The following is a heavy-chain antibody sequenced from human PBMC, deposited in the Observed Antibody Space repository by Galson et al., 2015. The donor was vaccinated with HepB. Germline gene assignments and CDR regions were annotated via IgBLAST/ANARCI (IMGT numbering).Heavy chain of an antibody. CDR3: ARDYYDSNGYYAGHLDF. D-gene: IGHD3-22*01. J-gene: IGHJ4*02. Sequence: CKASGGTFSSYSIAWVRQAPGQGLEWMGRIIPVRGITNYAQKFQGRVTITADKSTTTAYMELSSLGSDDTAVYFCARDYYDSNGYYAGHLDFWGQGTLVTVSS. V-gene: IGHV1-69*04. CDR1: GGTFSSYS. CDR2: IIPVRGIT.